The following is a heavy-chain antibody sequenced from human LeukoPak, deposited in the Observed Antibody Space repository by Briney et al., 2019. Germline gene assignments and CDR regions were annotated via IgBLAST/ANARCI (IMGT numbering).Heavy chain of an antibody. Sequence: GGSLRLSCAASGFTFSSYSMNWVRQAPGKGLEWVSSISSSSSYIYYADLVKGRFTISRDNAKNSLYLQMNSLRAEDTAVYYCASVTLRYCSGGSCYPDYWGQGTLVTVSS. J-gene: IGHJ4*02. CDR2: ISSSSSYI. CDR3: ASVTLRYCSGGSCYPDY. CDR1: GFTFSSYS. V-gene: IGHV3-21*01. D-gene: IGHD2-15*01.